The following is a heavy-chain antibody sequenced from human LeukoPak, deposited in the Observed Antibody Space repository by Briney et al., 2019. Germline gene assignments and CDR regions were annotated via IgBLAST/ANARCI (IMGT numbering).Heavy chain of an antibody. V-gene: IGHV4-31*11. CDR3: ARERASYPNWFDP. CDR1: GGSISSGGYS. Sequence: SETLSLTCAVSGGSISSGGYSWSWIRQHPGKGLEWIGYIYYSGSTYYNPSLKSRVTISVDTSKNQFSLKLSSVTAADTAVYYCARERASYPNWFDPWGQGTLVTVSS. J-gene: IGHJ5*02. CDR2: IYYSGST.